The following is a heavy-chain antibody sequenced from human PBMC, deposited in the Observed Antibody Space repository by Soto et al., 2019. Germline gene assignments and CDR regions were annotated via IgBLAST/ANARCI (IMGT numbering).Heavy chain of an antibody. CDR1: GYTFTSYG. Sequence: ASVKVSWKASGYTFTSYGISWVRQAPGQGLEWMGWISAYNGNTNYAQKLQGRVTMTTDTSTSTAYMELRSLRSDDTAVYYCAREYSSVVPKLYYYYYGMDVWGQGTTVTVSS. D-gene: IGHD2-15*01. CDR2: ISAYNGNT. CDR3: AREYSSVVPKLYYYYYGMDV. V-gene: IGHV1-18*01. J-gene: IGHJ6*02.